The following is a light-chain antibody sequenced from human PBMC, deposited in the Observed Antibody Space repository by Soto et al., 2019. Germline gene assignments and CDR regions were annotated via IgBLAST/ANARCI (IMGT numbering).Light chain of an antibody. Sequence: EIVMTQSPATLSVSPGETATLSCRASQSVGSAVAWYQHKPGQAPRLLIVAASMRATGVPGRFSGGGSGTEFPLTISSLQSEDFAVYYCQQYTNLPPLTFSGGTTVEIK. CDR1: QSVGSA. CDR3: QQYTNLPPLT. CDR2: AAS. J-gene: IGKJ4*01. V-gene: IGKV3-15*01.